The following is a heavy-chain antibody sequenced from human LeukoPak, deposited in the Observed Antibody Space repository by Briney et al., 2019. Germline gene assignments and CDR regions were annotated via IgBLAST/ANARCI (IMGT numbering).Heavy chain of an antibody. CDR2: IHYRGTT. Sequence: SETLSLTCTVSGGSISSSSYYWGWIRQPPGKGLEWIGSIHYRGTTYYNPSLLSRGTISVDTSKNQFSLKLNSVTAADTAVYFCAREGSGYSTNFDYWGQGTLVTVSS. V-gene: IGHV4-39*07. CDR1: GGSISSSSYY. D-gene: IGHD3-3*01. CDR3: AREGSGYSTNFDY. J-gene: IGHJ4*02.